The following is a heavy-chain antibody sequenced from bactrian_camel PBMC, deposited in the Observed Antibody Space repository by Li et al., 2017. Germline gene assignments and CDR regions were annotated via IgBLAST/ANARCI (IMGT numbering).Heavy chain of an antibody. J-gene: IGHJ6*01. D-gene: IGHD7*01. CDR3: AYDYPEVLCSPAVVSGGIS. CDR2: IDSDGST. V-gene: IGHV3S53*01. Sequence: VQLVESGGGSVQAGESLKISCLVSINVRSGICMGWFRQAPGKERGGVATIDSDGSTTYADSVKGRFTISKDNGKNTLYLQMDSLTPEDSAMYYCAYDYPEVLCSPAVVSGGISWGQGTQVTVS. CDR1: INVRSGIC.